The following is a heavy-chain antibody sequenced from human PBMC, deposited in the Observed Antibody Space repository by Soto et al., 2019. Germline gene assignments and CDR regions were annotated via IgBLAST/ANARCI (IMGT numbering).Heavy chain of an antibody. CDR2: ISGSGGST. D-gene: IGHD6-13*01. CDR1: GFPFSIYA. V-gene: IGHV3-23*01. CDR3: AKVRIAAAANNWLDP. J-gene: IGHJ5*02. Sequence: GGSLRLSCAASGFPFSIYAMSWVRQSPGKGLEWVSSISGSGGSTYYADSVKGRFTISRDNSKNTLYLQMNSLRAEDTAVYYCAKVRIAAAANNWLDPSGQGTXVAVSS.